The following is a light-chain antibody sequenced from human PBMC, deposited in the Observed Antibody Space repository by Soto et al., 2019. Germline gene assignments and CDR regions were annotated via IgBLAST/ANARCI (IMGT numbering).Light chain of an antibody. V-gene: IGLV1-51*02. CDR1: SSNIGNNY. Sequence: QSVLTQPPSVSAAPGQKVTISCSGSSSNIGNNYVSWYQQLPGTAPKLLIYENNKRPSGIPDRFSGSKSGTSATLGITGLQTGDEAEYYCGTWDSSLSAFYVFGTGTKLTVL. CDR2: ENN. J-gene: IGLJ1*01. CDR3: GTWDSSLSAFYV.